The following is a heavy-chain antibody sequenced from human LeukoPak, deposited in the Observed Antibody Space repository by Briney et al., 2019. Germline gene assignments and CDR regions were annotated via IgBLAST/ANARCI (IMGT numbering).Heavy chain of an antibody. CDR3: ARGPLGGGSNCSSTSCYLSSSWYY. CDR2: INPNSGGT. V-gene: IGHV1-2*02. CDR1: GYTFTGYY. Sequence: ASVKVSCKASGYTFTGYYMHWVRQAPGQGLEWMGWINPNSGGTNYAQKFQGRVTMTRDTSISTAYMELSRLRSDDTAVYYCARGPLGGGSNCSSTSCYLSSSWYYWSQGTLVTVSS. J-gene: IGHJ4*02. D-gene: IGHD2-2*01.